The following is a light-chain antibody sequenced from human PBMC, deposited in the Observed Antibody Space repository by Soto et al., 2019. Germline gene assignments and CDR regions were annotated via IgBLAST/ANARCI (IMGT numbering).Light chain of an antibody. J-gene: IGLJ2*01. CDR2: QDN. V-gene: IGLV3-1*01. CDR1: KLGNKY. Sequence: SYELTQPPSVSVSPGQTASITCSGDKLGNKYACWYQQRPGQSPVLVIYQDNKRPSGIPERFSGSNSGNTATLTISGTQPMDEADYYCQAWDSGNVVFGGGTKVTVL. CDR3: QAWDSGNVV.